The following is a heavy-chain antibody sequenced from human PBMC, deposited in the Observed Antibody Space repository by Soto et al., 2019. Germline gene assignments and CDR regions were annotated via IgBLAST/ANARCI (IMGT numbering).Heavy chain of an antibody. D-gene: IGHD3-10*01. Sequence: GSLRLSCAASGFTFSSYGMHWVRQAPGKGLEWVAVIWYDGSNKYYADSVKGRFTISRDNSKNTLYLQMNSLRAEDTAVYYCARDVWSQAGYFDYWGQGTLVTVSS. CDR1: GFTFSSYG. J-gene: IGHJ4*02. CDR3: ARDVWSQAGYFDY. V-gene: IGHV3-33*01. CDR2: IWYDGSNK.